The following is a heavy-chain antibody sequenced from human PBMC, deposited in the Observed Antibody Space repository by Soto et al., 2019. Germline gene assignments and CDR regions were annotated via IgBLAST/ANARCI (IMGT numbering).Heavy chain of an antibody. Sequence: QVQLVQSGTEVKKPGASVKVSCKTSDYTFTSYGVSWVRQAPGQGLEWMGWISAYNGNTDYAHRLQGRVTMTTDTXXXXXXXXXXXXXXXXXXXXXXXXXXXXXXXXSCHDYWGQGTLVTVSS. D-gene: IGHD2-15*01. CDR2: ISAYNGNT. CDR3: XXXXXXXXXXSCHDY. CDR1: DYTFTSYG. V-gene: IGHV1-18*01. J-gene: IGHJ4*02.